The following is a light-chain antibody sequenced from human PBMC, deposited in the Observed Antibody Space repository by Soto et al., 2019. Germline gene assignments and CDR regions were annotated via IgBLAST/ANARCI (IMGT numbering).Light chain of an antibody. V-gene: IGKV3-15*01. J-gene: IGKJ1*01. CDR2: GAS. Sequence: EIVMTQSPVTLSVSPGERATLSCRASQSVSNKLAWYQQRPGQAPRLLIFGASTRATGIPARFSSSGSGTEFTLSISSLQSEDFAVYYCQQYNYWPPWTFGQGTKVEI. CDR1: QSVSNK. CDR3: QQYNYWPPWT.